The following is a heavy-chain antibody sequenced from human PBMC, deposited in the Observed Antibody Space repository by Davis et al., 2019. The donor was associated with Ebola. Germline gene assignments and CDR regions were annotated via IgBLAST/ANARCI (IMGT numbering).Heavy chain of an antibody. D-gene: IGHD5-24*01. CDR1: GFTVSGNY. CDR2: IKQDGSEK. V-gene: IGHV3-7*03. Sequence: PGGSLRLSCAASGFTVSGNYMSWVRQAPGKGLEWVANIKQDGSEKYYVDSVKGRFTISGDNAKNSLYLQMNSLRAEDTAVYYCARGDGYTKGGAFDIWGQGTMVTVSS. J-gene: IGHJ3*02. CDR3: ARGDGYTKGGAFDI.